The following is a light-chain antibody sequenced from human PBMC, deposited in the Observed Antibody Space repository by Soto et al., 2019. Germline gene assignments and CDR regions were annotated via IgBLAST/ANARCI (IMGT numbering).Light chain of an antibody. V-gene: IGKV3-15*01. CDR1: QSVSSN. Sequence: EIVMTQSPATLSVSPGERATLSCRASQSVSSNLAWYQQKPGQAPRLLIYASTRATGIPARFSGSGSGTEFTLTISSLQSEDVAVYYCQQYNTWPQFGQGTKVEIK. J-gene: IGKJ1*01. CDR3: QQYNTWPQ. CDR2: AS.